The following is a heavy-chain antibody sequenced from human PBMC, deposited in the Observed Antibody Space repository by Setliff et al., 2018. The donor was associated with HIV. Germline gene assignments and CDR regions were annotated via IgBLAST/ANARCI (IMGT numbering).Heavy chain of an antibody. J-gene: IGHJ4*02. D-gene: IGHD7-27*01. CDR3: ARIDNNWGSAN. V-gene: IGHV1-69*05. CDR2: IIPLFGTT. CDR1: GGSFRSHT. Sequence: SVKVSCKAPGGSFRSHTITWVRQAPGQGLEWMGGIIPLFGTTNYAQKLQGRVTITTDRSAATVYMELSSLTSEDTAVYYCARIDNNWGSANWGQGTLVTVSS.